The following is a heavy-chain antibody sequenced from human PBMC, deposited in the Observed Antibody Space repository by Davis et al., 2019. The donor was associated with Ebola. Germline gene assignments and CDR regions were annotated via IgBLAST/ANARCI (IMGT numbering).Heavy chain of an antibody. D-gene: IGHD6-19*01. J-gene: IGHJ4*02. CDR3: ARDPSSDWYGSFFYEYYFDY. CDR2: INPNSGGT. V-gene: IGHV1-2*04. Sequence: AASVKVSCKASGYTFTGYYMHWVRQAPGQGLEWMGWINPNSGGTNYAQKFQGWVTMTRDTSTSTVYMELSSLRAEDTAVYYCARDPSSDWYGSFFYEYYFDYWGQGTLVTVSS. CDR1: GYTFTGYY.